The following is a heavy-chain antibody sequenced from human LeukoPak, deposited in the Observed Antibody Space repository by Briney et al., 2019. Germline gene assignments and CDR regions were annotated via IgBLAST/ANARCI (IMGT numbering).Heavy chain of an antibody. D-gene: IGHD4-11*01. Sequence: PGGSLRLSCAASGFSFSSYGMHWVRQAPGKGLEWVAVISNDGSITKYGDSVKGRFTISRDNSKNTLYVQMNSPRTDDTAVYYCAKSKSPYPMDYIFDFWGQGTLVTVSS. CDR2: ISNDGSIT. V-gene: IGHV3-30*18. CDR1: GFSFSSYG. CDR3: AKSKSPYPMDYIFDF. J-gene: IGHJ4*02.